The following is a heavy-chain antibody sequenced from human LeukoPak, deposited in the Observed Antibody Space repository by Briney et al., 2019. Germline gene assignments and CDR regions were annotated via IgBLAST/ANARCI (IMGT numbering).Heavy chain of an antibody. J-gene: IGHJ4*02. CDR3: ASDFWSGYLYYFDY. Sequence: PGGSLRLSCAASGFTFSSYWMHWVRQAPGKGLVWVSRVNSDGSTTSYADSVKGRFTISRDNAKDTLYLQMNSLRAEDTAVYYCASDFWSGYLYYFDYWGQGTLVTVSS. CDR1: GFTFSSYW. V-gene: IGHV3-74*01. D-gene: IGHD3-3*01. CDR2: VNSDGSTT.